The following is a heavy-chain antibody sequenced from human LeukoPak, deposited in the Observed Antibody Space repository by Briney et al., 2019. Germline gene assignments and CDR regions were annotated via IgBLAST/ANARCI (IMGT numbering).Heavy chain of an antibody. Sequence: GGSLRLSCAASGFSFSAYWMTWVRQAPGKGLEWVANIKQDGSERHYVDSVRGRFTISRDNARNSLHLQMNSLRAEDTAVYYCARDSTFKLDYWGQGTLVTASS. CDR3: ARDSTFKLDY. CDR2: IKQDGSER. J-gene: IGHJ4*02. CDR1: GFSFSAYW. V-gene: IGHV3-7*01.